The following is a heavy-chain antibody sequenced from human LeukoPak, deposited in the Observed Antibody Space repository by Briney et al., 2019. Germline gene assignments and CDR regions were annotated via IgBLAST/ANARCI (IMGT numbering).Heavy chain of an antibody. Sequence: GGSLRLSCAPSGFTFSDYSMNWVRQAPGKGLEWVASISTVSTYTFYGDSVEGRFSISRDNAKNVLYLHMSRLTAEDTAVYYCARGGSGLFLYYYMDVWGKGTTVTVSS. CDR2: ISTVSTYT. CDR3: ARGGSGLFLYYYMDV. D-gene: IGHD6-25*01. V-gene: IGHV3-21*06. J-gene: IGHJ6*03. CDR1: GFTFSDYS.